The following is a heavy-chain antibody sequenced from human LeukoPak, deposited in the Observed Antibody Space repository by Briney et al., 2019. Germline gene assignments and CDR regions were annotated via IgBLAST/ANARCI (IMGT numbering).Heavy chain of an antibody. V-gene: IGHV3-48*03. D-gene: IGHD3-10*01. CDR2: ISSSGSTI. J-gene: IGHJ4*02. CDR1: GFTFSSYE. CDR3: ARDSYYYGSGSYYTLDY. Sequence: GGSLRLSCAASGFTFSSYEMNWVRQAPGKWLEWVSYISSSGSTIYYADSVKGRFTISRDNAKNSLYLQMNSLRAEDTAVYYCARDSYYYGSGSYYTLDYWGQGTLVTVSS.